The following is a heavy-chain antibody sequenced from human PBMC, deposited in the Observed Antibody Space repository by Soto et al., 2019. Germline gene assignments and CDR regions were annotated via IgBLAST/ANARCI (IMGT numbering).Heavy chain of an antibody. CDR3: AKAAWNGVGATVNDY. J-gene: IGHJ4*02. V-gene: IGHV3-30*18. CDR2: ISYDGSNK. Sequence: QVQLVESGGGVVQPGRSLRLSCAASGFTFSSYGMHWVRQAPGKGLEWVAVISYDGSNKYYADSVKGRFTISRDNSKNTLHLQMNSLRAEDTAVYYCAKAAWNGVGATVNDYWGQGTLVTVSS. D-gene: IGHD1-26*01. CDR1: GFTFSSYG.